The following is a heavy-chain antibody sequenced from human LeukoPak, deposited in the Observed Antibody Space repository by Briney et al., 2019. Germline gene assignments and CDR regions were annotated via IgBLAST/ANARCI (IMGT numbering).Heavy chain of an antibody. CDR3: ARGFLDFDS. V-gene: IGHV3-33*01. CDR1: GFTFSSFG. D-gene: IGHD3-3*01. Sequence: GGSLRLACVASGFTFSSFGMHWVRQAPGKGLEWVVLIWYDGSNTYYADSVKGRFTISRDDSKNTVYLQMNSLRAEDTALYYCARGFLDFDSWGQGTLVIVSS. CDR2: IWYDGSNT. J-gene: IGHJ4*02.